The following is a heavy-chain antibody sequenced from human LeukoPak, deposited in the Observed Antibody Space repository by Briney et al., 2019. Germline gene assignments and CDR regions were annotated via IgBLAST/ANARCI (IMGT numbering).Heavy chain of an antibody. CDR1: GDSVSTNGAT. Sequence: SQTLSLTCAISGDSVSTNGATWNWIRQSPSRGLEWLGRTYYMSKWYNDYAASVKSRIIINPDTSKNQFSLQLSSVTPEDTAVYYCARDSSPLTSHDYGDYVLDYWGQGTLVTVSS. D-gene: IGHD4-17*01. CDR2: TYYMSKWYN. J-gene: IGHJ4*02. V-gene: IGHV6-1*01. CDR3: ARDSSPLTSHDYGDYVLDY.